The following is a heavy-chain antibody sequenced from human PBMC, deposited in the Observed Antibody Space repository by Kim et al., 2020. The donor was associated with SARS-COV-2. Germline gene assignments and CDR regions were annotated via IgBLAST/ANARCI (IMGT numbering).Heavy chain of an antibody. CDR1: GGSFSGYY. CDR2: INHSGST. J-gene: IGHJ6*02. D-gene: IGHD3-9*01. Sequence: SETLSLTCAVYGGSFSGYYWSWIRQPPGKGLEWIGEINHSGSTNYNPSLKSRVTISVDTSKNQFSLKLSSVTAADTAVYYCARGLTGPLYYYYYGMDVWGQGTTVTVSS. CDR3: ARGLTGPLYYYYYGMDV. V-gene: IGHV4-34*01.